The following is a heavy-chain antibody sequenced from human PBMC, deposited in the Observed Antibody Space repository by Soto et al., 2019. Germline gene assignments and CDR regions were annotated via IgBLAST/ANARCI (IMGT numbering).Heavy chain of an antibody. CDR3: AREYAFLEWLLKENYYYYGMDV. D-gene: IGHD3-3*02. V-gene: IGHV3-7*01. CDR2: IKQDGSEK. J-gene: IGHJ6*02. Sequence: VALRLSGAACGFTFSSYWMTWVRQAPGKGLEWVANIKQDGSEKYYVDSVKGRFTISRDNAKNSLYLQMNSLRAEDSAVYYCAREYAFLEWLLKENYYYYGMDVWGQGTTVTASS. CDR1: GFTFSSYW.